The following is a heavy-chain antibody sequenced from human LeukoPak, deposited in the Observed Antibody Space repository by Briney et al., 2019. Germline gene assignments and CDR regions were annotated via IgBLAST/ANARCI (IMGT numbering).Heavy chain of an antibody. Sequence: GGSLRLSCAASGFTFSSYAMSWVRQAPGKGLEWVSAISGSGGSTYYADSVKGRFTISRDNSKNTLYLQMNSPRAEDTAVYYCASPSEHSSGFDYWGQGTLVTVSS. CDR3: ASPSEHSSGFDY. D-gene: IGHD6-19*01. V-gene: IGHV3-23*01. CDR1: GFTFSSYA. J-gene: IGHJ4*02. CDR2: ISGSGGST.